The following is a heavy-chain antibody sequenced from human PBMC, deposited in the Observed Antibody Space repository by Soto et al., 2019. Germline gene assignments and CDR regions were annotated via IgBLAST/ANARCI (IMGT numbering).Heavy chain of an antibody. CDR2: ISAYNGNT. Sequence: ASVKVSCKASGYTFTSYGISWVRQAPGQGLEWMGWISAYNGNTNYAQKLQGRVTMTTDTSTSTAYMELRSLRSDDTAVYYCARTRYSRSSGHYDYWGQGTLVTVSS. V-gene: IGHV1-18*04. CDR1: GYTFTSYG. D-gene: IGHD6-6*01. J-gene: IGHJ4*02. CDR3: ARTRYSRSSGHYDY.